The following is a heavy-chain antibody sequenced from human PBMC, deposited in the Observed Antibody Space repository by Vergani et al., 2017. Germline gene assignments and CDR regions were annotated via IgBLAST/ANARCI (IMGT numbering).Heavy chain of an antibody. V-gene: IGHV5-51*01. Sequence: EVELVQSGPVMRQPGESLKISCKGSEYSFGNYWIGWVRQMPGKGLEWMGIIYPADSDTRYSPSFQGQVTISADKSISTAFLQWDSLKASDTALYYCARHTTYTDSWGQGTLVTVSS. CDR2: IYPADSDT. D-gene: IGHD1-1*01. CDR1: EYSFGNYW. CDR3: ARHTTYTDS. J-gene: IGHJ4*02.